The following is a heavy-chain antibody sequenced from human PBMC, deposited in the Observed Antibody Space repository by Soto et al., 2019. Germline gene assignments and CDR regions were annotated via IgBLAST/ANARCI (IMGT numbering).Heavy chain of an antibody. J-gene: IGHJ4*02. CDR3: ARGEDYGGNSHFDY. D-gene: IGHD4-17*01. V-gene: IGHV4-34*01. CDR2: INHSGST. Sequence: SETLSLTCAVYGGSFSGYYWSWIRQPPGKGLEWIGEINHSGSTNYNPSLKSRVTISVDTSKNQFSLKLSSVTAADTAVYYCARGEDYGGNSHFDYWGQGTLVTVSS. CDR1: GGSFSGYY.